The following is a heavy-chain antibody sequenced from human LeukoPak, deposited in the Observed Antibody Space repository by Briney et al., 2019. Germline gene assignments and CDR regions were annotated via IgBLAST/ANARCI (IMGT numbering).Heavy chain of an antibody. CDR1: GFTFSSYV. V-gene: IGHV3-23*01. CDR3: AKGAHSGIYYEAVDI. CDR2: SSGSGGST. Sequence: GGSLRLSCAASGFTFSSYVMSWVRQAPGKGLEWVSGSSGSGGSTYYADSVKGRFTISRDNSKNTVHLQLNSLRAEDTAVYYCAKGAHSGIYYEAVDIWGQGTMVSVSS. D-gene: IGHD1-26*01. J-gene: IGHJ3*02.